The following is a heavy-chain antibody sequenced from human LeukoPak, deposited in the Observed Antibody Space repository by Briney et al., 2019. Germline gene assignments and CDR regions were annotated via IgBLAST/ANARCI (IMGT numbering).Heavy chain of an antibody. CDR2: TYYRSKWYN. CDR3: ARDYVWGSYRFDY. J-gene: IGHJ4*02. V-gene: IGHV6-1*01. D-gene: IGHD3-16*02. Sequence: SQTLSLTCAISGDSVSSNSAAWNWIRQSPSRGLEWLVRTYYRSKWYNDYAVSVKSRITINPDTSKNQFSLKLSSVTAADTAVYYCARDYVWGSYRFDYWGQGTLVTVSS. CDR1: GDSVSSNSAA.